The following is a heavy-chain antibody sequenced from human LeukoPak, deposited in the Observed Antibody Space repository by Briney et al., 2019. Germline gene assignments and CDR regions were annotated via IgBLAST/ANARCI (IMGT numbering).Heavy chain of an antibody. CDR2: IRSKAYGGTT. CDR1: GFTFGDYA. Sequence: PGGSLRLSCAASGFTFGDYAMSWFRQAPGKGLEWVGFIRSKAYGGTTEYAASVKGRFTISRDDSKSIAYLQMNSLKTEDTAVYYCTRNVYSYGHRWFDPWGQGTLVTVSS. CDR3: TRNVYSYGHRWFDP. V-gene: IGHV3-49*03. J-gene: IGHJ5*02. D-gene: IGHD5-18*01.